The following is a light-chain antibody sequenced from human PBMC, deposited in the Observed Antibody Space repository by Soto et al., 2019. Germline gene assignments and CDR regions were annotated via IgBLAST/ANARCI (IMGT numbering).Light chain of an antibody. CDR2: EVS. CDR1: SSDGGGYNY. Sequence: QSALTQPPSASGSPGQSVTISCTGTSSDGGGYNYVSWYQQHPGKAPKLMIYEVSKRPSGVPDRFSGSKSGNTASLTVSGLQAEDEADYYCSSYAGSIYWVFGGGTKLTV. CDR3: SSYAGSIYWV. J-gene: IGLJ3*02. V-gene: IGLV2-8*01.